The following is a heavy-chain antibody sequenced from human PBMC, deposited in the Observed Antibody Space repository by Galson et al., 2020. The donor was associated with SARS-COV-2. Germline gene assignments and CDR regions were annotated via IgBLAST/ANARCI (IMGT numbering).Heavy chain of an antibody. CDR2: ISYDGSNK. V-gene: IGHV3-30*04. CDR1: GFTFSSYA. CDR3: ARVSKASEWLQLLIPDSYDGMYV. J-gene: IGHJ6*02. Sequence: GESLKISCAASGFTFSSYAMHWVRQAPGKGLEWVAVISYDGSNKYYADAVKGRFTISSDNSKNTLYLQMNSLRAEYTTVYYCARVSKASEWLQLLIPDSYDGMYVSGQGTTVTVSS. D-gene: IGHD5-18*01.